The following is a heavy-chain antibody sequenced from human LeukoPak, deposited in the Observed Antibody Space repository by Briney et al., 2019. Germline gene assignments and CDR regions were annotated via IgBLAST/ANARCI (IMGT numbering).Heavy chain of an antibody. CDR2: IYYSGNT. V-gene: IGHV4-39*07. CDR1: GGSISSSSYY. D-gene: IGHD3-10*01. CDR3: ARSPVRGVIIREFGP. J-gene: IGHJ5*02. Sequence: SETLSLTCTVSGGSISSSSYYWGWVRQPPGKGLEWIGSIYYSGNTYYNPSLKSRVNISVDTSKNQFSLKLNSVTAADTAVYYCARSPVRGVIIREFGPWGQGTLVTVSS.